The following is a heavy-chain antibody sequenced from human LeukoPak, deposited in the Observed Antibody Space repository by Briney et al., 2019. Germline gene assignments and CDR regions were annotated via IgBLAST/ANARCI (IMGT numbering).Heavy chain of an antibody. CDR2: NYYSGST. J-gene: IGHJ5*02. D-gene: IGHD2-15*01. CDR3: ARARMWFDP. CDR1: GGSISSYY. Sequence: PSETLSLTCTVSGGSISSYYWSWIRQPPGKGLEWIGYNYYSGSTNYNPSLKSRVTISVDTSKNQFSLRLSSVTAADTAVYYCARARMWFDPWGQGTLVTVSS. V-gene: IGHV4-59*01.